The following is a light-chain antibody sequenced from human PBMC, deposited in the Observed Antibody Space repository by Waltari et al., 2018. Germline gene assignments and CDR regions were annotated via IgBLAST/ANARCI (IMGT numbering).Light chain of an antibody. Sequence: QSALTQPASVSGSPGQSITISCTGTSSDIGSYNFVSWYQHHPGKAPKPILSGVTKRPSGVSDRSSGSKSGNSASLTISGLQAEDDADYYCYSSAMSAFVVFGGGTKLTVL. J-gene: IGLJ3*02. V-gene: IGLV2-23*02. CDR1: SSDIGSYNF. CDR2: GVT. CDR3: YSSAMSAFVV.